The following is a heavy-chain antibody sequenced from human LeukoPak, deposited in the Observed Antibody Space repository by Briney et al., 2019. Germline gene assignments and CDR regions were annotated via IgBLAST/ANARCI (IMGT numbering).Heavy chain of an antibody. CDR3: ARDQIAAAGTS. CDR1: GFTFSSYG. J-gene: IGHJ5*02. D-gene: IGHD6-13*01. CDR2: IWYDGSNK. Sequence: GGSLRLSCAASGFTFSSYGMHWVCQAPGKGLEWVAVIWYDGSNKYYADSVKGRFTISRDNSKNTLYLQMNSLRAEDTAVYYCARDQIAAAGTSWGQGTLVTVSS. V-gene: IGHV3-33*01.